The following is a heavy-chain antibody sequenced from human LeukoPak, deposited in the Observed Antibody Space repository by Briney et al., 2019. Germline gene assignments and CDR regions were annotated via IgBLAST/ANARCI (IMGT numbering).Heavy chain of an antibody. J-gene: IGHJ4*02. D-gene: IGHD1-7*01. Sequence: GGSLRLSCAASGFTFSSYGMHWVRQAPGKGLEWVAFIRYDGSNKYYADSVKGRFTISRDNSKNTLYLQMNSLRADDTAVYYCARDWRGGTTFFDYWGQGTLVTVSS. V-gene: IGHV3-30*02. CDR3: ARDWRGGTTFFDY. CDR2: IRYDGSNK. CDR1: GFTFSSYG.